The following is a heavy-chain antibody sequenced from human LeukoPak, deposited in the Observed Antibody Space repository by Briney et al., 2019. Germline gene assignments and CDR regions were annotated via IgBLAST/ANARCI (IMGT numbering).Heavy chain of an antibody. CDR2: ISLRGLT. CDR1: GGSISGTNS. V-gene: IGHV4-4*02. CDR3: SRESGPFSPFGF. J-gene: IGHJ4*02. D-gene: IGHD1-26*01. Sequence: PSETPSLTCGLSGGSISGTNSWSWVRQPPGQGLEWIGEISLRGLTNYTPSLRSRLTMSLDESKNQVSLNLTSVTAADTAVYYCSRESGPFSPFGFWGQGTLVSVHS.